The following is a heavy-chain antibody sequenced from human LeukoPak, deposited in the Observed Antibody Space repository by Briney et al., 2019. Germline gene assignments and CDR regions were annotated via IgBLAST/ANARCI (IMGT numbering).Heavy chain of an antibody. CDR2: IYYTGRT. D-gene: IGHD3-10*01. Sequence: SGPTLVNPSETLSLTCTVSGGSIGTYYWSWIRQPPGKGLEWIGFIYYTGRTSYNPSLKSRVTISVDTPKNHFSLRLTSVTAADTAVYYCARYLSSGLDYWGQGTLVTVSS. V-gene: IGHV4-59*01. CDR3: ARYLSSGLDY. CDR1: GGSIGTYY. J-gene: IGHJ4*02.